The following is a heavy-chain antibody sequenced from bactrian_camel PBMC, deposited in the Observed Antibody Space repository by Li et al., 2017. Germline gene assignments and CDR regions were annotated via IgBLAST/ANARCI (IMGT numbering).Heavy chain of an antibody. D-gene: IGHD2*01. J-gene: IGHJ4*01. CDR1: GHTSDDYC. Sequence: DVQLVESGGGSVQPGGSLRLSCVVSGHTSDDYCMAWFRQVPGKERQGVARINKGGGNPYYVNSARGRFTVSRDNAKNTVYLQMNSLKSEDTALYFCATGEGFDCSGAYFSLHYWGQGTQVTVS. CDR3: ATGEGFDCSGAYFSLHY. V-gene: IGHV3S36*01. CDR2: INKGGGNP.